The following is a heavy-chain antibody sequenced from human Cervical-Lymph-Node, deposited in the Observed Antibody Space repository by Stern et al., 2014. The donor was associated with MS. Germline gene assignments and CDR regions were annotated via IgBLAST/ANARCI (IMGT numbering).Heavy chain of an antibody. J-gene: IGHJ4*02. CDR1: GYTFTAYY. D-gene: IGHD6-19*01. CDR2: INPNTGGT. CDR3: ARVNSSGWYFFDY. V-gene: IGHV1-2*06. Sequence: VQLVQSGAEVKKPGASVKVSCKASGYTFTAYYMHWVRQAPGQGLEWMGRINPNTGGTNPAQKFQGTVTMTRDTSISTVYMELSRLTSDDTAVYYCARVNSSGWYFFDYWGQGTVVTVSS.